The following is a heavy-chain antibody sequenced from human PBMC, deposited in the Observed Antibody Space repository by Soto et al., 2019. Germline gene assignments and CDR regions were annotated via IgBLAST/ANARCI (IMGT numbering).Heavy chain of an antibody. CDR2: ISGSGGGT. D-gene: IGHD6-13*01. V-gene: IGHV3-23*01. CDR1: GFTFSSYA. CDR3: AKMGAAAGTGYFDL. J-gene: IGHJ2*01. Sequence: EVQLLESGGGLVQPGGSLRLSCAASGFTFSSYAMSWVRQAPGKGLEWVSGISGSGGGTYYADSVKGRFTISRDNSKNTLYLQVNTLRAEDTAVYYCAKMGAAAGTGYFDLWGRGTLVTVSS.